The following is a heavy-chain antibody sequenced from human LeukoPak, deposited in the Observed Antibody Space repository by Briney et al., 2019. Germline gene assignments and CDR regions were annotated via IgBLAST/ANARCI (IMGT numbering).Heavy chain of an antibody. CDR3: AKDSVYYDILTGYQRGAFDI. J-gene: IGHJ3*02. CDR2: ISGSGGST. D-gene: IGHD3-9*01. CDR1: GFTFSSYA. V-gene: IGHV3-23*01. Sequence: GGSLRLSSAASGFTFSSYAMSWVRQAPGKGLEWVSAISGSGGSTYYADSVKGRFTISRDNSKNTLYLQMNSLRAEDTAVYYCAKDSVYYDILTGYQRGAFDIWGQGTMVTVSS.